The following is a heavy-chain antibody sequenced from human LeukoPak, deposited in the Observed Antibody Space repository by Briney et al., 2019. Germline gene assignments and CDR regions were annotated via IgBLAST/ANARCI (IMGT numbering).Heavy chain of an antibody. CDR2: ISAYNGNT. J-gene: IGHJ4*02. Sequence: ASVKVSCKASGYTFTSYGISWVRQAPGQGLEWMGWISAYNGNTNYAQKLQRRATMTTDTSTSTAYMELRSLRSDDTAVYYCARDRMLNGCDYWGQGTLVTVSS. V-gene: IGHV1-18*01. CDR3: ARDRMLNGCDY. D-gene: IGHD2-8*01. CDR1: GYTFTSYG.